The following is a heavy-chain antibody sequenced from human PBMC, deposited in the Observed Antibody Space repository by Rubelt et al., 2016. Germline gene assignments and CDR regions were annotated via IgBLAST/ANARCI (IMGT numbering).Heavy chain of an antibody. CDR3: ARGSGWYFY. CDR2: IYSSGST. V-gene: IGHV4-61*05. Sequence: QLQLQESGPGLVKPSETLSLTCTVSGGSTDAVPYYWGWIRQAPGKGLEWIGYIYSSGSTNYKPSLQSRVTISVDTAKNQFSLKWSSVAAAETAVYYCARGSGWYFYWGQGTLGTVSS. CDR1: GGSTDAVPYY. J-gene: IGHJ4*02. D-gene: IGHD6-19*01.